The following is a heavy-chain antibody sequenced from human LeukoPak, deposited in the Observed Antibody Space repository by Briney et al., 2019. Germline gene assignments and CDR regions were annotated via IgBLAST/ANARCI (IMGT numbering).Heavy chain of an antibody. CDR1: GGSFSGYY. CDR3: ARLRGAYGSGTAYYFDY. Sequence: SETLSLTCAVYGGSFSGYYWTWVRQPPGKGLEWIGYIYHSGSTNYNPSLKSRVTISVDMSRNQFSLKVYSMTAADTAVYYCARLRGAYGSGTAYYFDYWGQGTQVTVSS. V-gene: IGHV4-59*01. D-gene: IGHD3-10*01. CDR2: IYHSGST. J-gene: IGHJ4*02.